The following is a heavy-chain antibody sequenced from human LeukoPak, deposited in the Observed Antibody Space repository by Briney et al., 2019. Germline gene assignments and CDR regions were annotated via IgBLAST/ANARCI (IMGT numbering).Heavy chain of an antibody. CDR1: GGSISSTSFY. CDR3: ARESRYSSYSDY. V-gene: IGHV4-39*07. D-gene: IGHD6-13*01. CDR2: IYYSGST. J-gene: IGHJ4*02. Sequence: SETLSLTCTVSGGSISSTSFYWGWIRQPPGKGLEWIGSIYYSGSTYYNPSLKSRVTISVDTSKNQFSLKLHSVTAADTAVYFCARESRYSSYSDYWGQGILVTVSS.